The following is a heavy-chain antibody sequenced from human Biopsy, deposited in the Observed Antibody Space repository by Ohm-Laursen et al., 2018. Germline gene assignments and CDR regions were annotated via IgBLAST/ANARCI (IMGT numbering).Heavy chain of an antibody. CDR3: GRAVRNQLLTDP. CDR1: GYTFTSYD. V-gene: IGHV1-8*01. J-gene: IGHJ5*02. Sequence: ASVKVPCNSSGYTFTSYDITWVRQASGQGPEWIGWLNPVSGNSNFGQKFRGRVTVTSDTSISTAYMELSGLTSDDTATYYCGRAVRNQLLTDPWGQGTLVTVTS. CDR2: LNPVSGNS. D-gene: IGHD1-7*01.